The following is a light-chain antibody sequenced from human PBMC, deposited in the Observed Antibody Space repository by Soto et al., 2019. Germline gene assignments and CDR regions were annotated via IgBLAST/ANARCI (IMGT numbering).Light chain of an antibody. Sequence: DSQMTQSPSTLSASVGDRVTITCRASQTMSTWLSWYQQKPGQAPKLLIYDASSLRSGVPSRFSGSGSGTEFTLTIIGLQPYDVATYYCQRYDGYFGQGTKLEIK. CDR2: DAS. CDR3: QRYDGY. J-gene: IGKJ2*01. CDR1: QTMSTW. V-gene: IGKV1-5*01.